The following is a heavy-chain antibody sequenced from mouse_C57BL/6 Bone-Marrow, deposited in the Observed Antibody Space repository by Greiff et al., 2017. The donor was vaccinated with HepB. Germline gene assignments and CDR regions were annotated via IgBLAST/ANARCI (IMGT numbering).Heavy chain of an antibody. J-gene: IGHJ3*01. V-gene: IGHV10-1*01. CDR3: VRQSDYGSSLWFAY. CDR1: GFSFNTYA. CDR2: IRSKSNNYAT. D-gene: IGHD1-1*01. Sequence: EVKLEESGGGLVQPKGSLKLSCAASGFSFNTYAMNWVRQAPGKGLEWVARIRSKSNNYATYYADSVKDRFTISRDDSESMLYLQMNNLKTEDTAMYYCVRQSDYGSSLWFAYWGKGTLVTVSA.